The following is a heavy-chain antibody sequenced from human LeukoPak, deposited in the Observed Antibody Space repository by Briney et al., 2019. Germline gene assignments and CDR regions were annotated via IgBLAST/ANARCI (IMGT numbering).Heavy chain of an antibody. CDR2: INHSGST. J-gene: IGHJ4*02. V-gene: IGHV4-34*01. CDR3: ASLRERSYYARGFDC. D-gene: IGHD3-3*01. Sequence: GSLRLSCAASGFTFSSYAMSWVRQAPGKGLEWIGEINHSGSTNYNPSLKSRVTISVDTSKNQFSLKLSSVTAANTAVYYCASLRERSYYARGFDCWGQGTLVTVSS. CDR1: GFTFSSYA.